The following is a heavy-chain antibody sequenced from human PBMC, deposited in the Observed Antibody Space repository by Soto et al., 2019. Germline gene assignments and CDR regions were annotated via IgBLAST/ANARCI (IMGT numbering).Heavy chain of an antibody. CDR3: ARDTQDCSGGSCYYGMDV. D-gene: IGHD2-15*01. CDR2: ISAYNGNT. Sequence: ASVKVSCKASGYTFTSYGISWVRQAPGQGLEWMGWISAYNGNTNYAQKLQGRVTMTTDTSTSTAYMELRSLRSDDTAVYYCARDTQDCSGGSCYYGMDVWGQGTTVTVSS. CDR1: GYTFTSYG. V-gene: IGHV1-18*01. J-gene: IGHJ6*02.